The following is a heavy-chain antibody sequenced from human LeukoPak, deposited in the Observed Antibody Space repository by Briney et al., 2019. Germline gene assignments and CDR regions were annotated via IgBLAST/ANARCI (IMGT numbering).Heavy chain of an antibody. Sequence: ASVKVSCRASGYTFTAYYMHWARQAPGQGPEWVGWIDPNSGATDYAQKFQGRVTMTRDTSISTVYMELSSLMSDDTAVYFCARVKGRYCTTDSCFYFDPWGQGTPVIVSS. D-gene: IGHD2-2*01. J-gene: IGHJ5*02. CDR1: GYTFTAYY. V-gene: IGHV1-2*02. CDR2: IDPNSGAT. CDR3: ARVKGRYCTTDSCFYFDP.